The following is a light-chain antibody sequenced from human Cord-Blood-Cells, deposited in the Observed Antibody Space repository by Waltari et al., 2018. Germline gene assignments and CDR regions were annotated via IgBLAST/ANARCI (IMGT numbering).Light chain of an antibody. CDR2: RNN. V-gene: IGLV1-47*01. CDR1: SSHLGSNY. J-gene: IGLJ2*01. CDR3: AAWDDSLSGPV. Sequence: QSVLTQPPSASGTPGQRVTISCSGSSSHLGSNYVYWYQQLPGTAPKLLISRNNRRPSGVPDRFSGSKSGTSASLAISGLRSEYEADYYCAAWDDSLSGPVFGGGTKLTVL.